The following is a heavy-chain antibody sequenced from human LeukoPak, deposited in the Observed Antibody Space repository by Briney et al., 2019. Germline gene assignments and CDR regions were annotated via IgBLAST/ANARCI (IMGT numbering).Heavy chain of an antibody. CDR2: TNPKSGGT. V-gene: IGHV1-2*02. CDR3: ARGGGRIHGGAFDI. CDR1: GYTFTGYC. Sequence: ASVKVSCKASGYTFTGYCMHWVRQAPGQGLEWMGWTNPKSGGTNYAQKFQGRVTMTRDTSISTTYMELSRLRSDDTAVYYCARGGGRIHGGAFDIWGQGTMVTVSS. J-gene: IGHJ3*02. D-gene: IGHD1-26*01.